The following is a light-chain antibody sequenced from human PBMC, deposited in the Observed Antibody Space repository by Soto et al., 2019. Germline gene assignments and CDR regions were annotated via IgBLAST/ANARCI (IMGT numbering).Light chain of an antibody. CDR2: DAS. CDR1: QSISWW. Sequence: GDRVTITCRASQSISWWLAWYQQKPGKGPKLLIYDASSLQSGVPSRFSGSGSGTEFTLTISSLQPDDFATYFCQQYNNYPRTFGQGT. J-gene: IGKJ1*01. V-gene: IGKV1-5*01. CDR3: QQYNNYPRT.